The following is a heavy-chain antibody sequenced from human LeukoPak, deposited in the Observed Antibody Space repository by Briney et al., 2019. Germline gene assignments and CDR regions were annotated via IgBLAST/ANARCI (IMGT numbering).Heavy chain of an antibody. V-gene: IGHV1-8*03. D-gene: IGHD3-22*01. CDR1: GYTFTSYD. CDR3: AAPVHYYDSSGYHYYFDY. J-gene: IGHJ4*02. Sequence: ASVKVSCKASGYTFTSYDINWVRQATGQGLEWMGWMNPNSGNTGYAQKFQGRVTITRNTSISTAYMELSSLRSEDTAVYYCAAPVHYYDSSGYHYYFDYWGQGTLVTVSS. CDR2: MNPNSGNT.